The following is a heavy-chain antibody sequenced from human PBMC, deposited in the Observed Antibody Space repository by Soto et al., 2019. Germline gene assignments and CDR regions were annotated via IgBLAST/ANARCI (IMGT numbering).Heavy chain of an antibody. CDR1: GYSFTSYW. CDR2: IDPSDSYT. D-gene: IGHD3-22*01. V-gene: IGHV5-10-1*01. J-gene: IGHJ3*02. Sequence: GESLKISCKGSGYSFTSYWISWVRQMPGKGLEWMGRIDPSDSYTNYSPSFQGHVTISADKSISTAYLQWSSLKASDTAMYYCARRTTYYYDDSAFDICGQGTMVTVSS. CDR3: ARRTTYYYDDSAFDI.